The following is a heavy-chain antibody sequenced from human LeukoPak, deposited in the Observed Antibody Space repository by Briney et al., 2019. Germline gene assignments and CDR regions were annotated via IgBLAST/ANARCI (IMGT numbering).Heavy chain of an antibody. D-gene: IGHD3-22*01. CDR3: ARGFDEYYDDRAHAFDV. CDR2: IIPVFGTP. Sequence: ASVKVSCKASGGSFSDYVITWVRQAPGQGLEWMGGIIPVFGTPNYAQKFQVRLTITADDSTRTAYMELNSLGFEGTAIYYCARGFDEYYDDRAHAFDVWGQGTMVTVSS. J-gene: IGHJ3*01. V-gene: IGHV1-69*13. CDR1: GGSFSDYV.